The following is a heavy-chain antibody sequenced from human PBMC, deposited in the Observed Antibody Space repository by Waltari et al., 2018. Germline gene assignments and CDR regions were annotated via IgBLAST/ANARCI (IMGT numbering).Heavy chain of an antibody. CDR2: IYPGDSDT. CDR3: ASPYSGSYGHDAFDI. V-gene: IGHV5-51*01. D-gene: IGHD1-26*01. Sequence: EVQLVQSGAEVKKPGESLKISCKGSGYSFTSYWIGWVRQMPGKGLEWMGIIYPGDSDTRYSPSFQGQVTISADKSISTAYLQMNSLRAEDTAVYYCASPYSGSYGHDAFDIWGQGTMVTVSS. J-gene: IGHJ3*02. CDR1: GYSFTSYW.